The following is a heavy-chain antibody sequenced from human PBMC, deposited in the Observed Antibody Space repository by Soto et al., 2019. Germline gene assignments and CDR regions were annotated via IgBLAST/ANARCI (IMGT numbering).Heavy chain of an antibody. V-gene: IGHV1-18*01. CDR1: GYTFTSYG. J-gene: IGHJ4*02. Sequence: QVQLVQSGAEVKKPGASVKVSCKASGYTFTSYGISWVRQAPGQGLEWMGWISAYNGNTNYAQKLQGRVTMTTDTARSTAYKKRRSLRSDDRAVYYCARDGGGGEVWFGELPDYWGQGTLVTVSS. CDR3: ARDGGGGEVWFGELPDY. CDR2: ISAYNGNT. D-gene: IGHD3-10*01.